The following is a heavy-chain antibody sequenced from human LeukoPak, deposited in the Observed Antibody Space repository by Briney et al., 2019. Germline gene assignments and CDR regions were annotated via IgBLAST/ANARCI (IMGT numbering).Heavy chain of an antibody. CDR1: GYTFTSYG. J-gene: IGHJ3*02. CDR3: ARVLVVSSDAFDI. D-gene: IGHD3-22*01. Sequence: RASVKVSCKASGYTFTSYGISWVRQAPGQGLECMGWISTYTGNTDYAQKLQGRVTMTTDTSTSTAYMELRSLSSDDTAVYYCARVLVVSSDAFDIWGQGTMVTVSS. V-gene: IGHV1-18*01. CDR2: ISTYTGNT.